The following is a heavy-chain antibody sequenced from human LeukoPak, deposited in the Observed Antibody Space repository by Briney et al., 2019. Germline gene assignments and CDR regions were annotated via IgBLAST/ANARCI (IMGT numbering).Heavy chain of an antibody. CDR1: GYTFTSYD. J-gene: IGHJ5*02. V-gene: IGHV1-8*01. CDR3: AREDYDFWSGYYRSDNWFDP. D-gene: IGHD3-3*01. CDR2: MNPNSGNT. Sequence: ASVKVSCKASGYTFTSYDINWVRQPTGQGLEWMGWMNPNSGNTGYAQKFQGRVTMTRNTSISTAYMELSSLRSEDTAVYYCAREDYDFWSGYYRSDNWFDPWGQGTLVTVSS.